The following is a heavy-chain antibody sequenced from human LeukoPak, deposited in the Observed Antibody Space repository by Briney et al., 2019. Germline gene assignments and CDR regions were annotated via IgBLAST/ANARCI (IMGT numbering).Heavy chain of an antibody. CDR2: IWYDGSYK. V-gene: IGHV3-33*08. Sequence: GGSLRLSCEASGFTFSSHGMHWVRQAPGKGLEWVAVIWYDGSYKYYADSVKGRFTISRDNSNSTLYLQMNSLRAEDTAVYYCARDKSTSCYYFDYWGQGALVTVYS. CDR3: ARDKSTSCYYFDY. D-gene: IGHD2-2*01. CDR1: GFTFSSHG. J-gene: IGHJ4*02.